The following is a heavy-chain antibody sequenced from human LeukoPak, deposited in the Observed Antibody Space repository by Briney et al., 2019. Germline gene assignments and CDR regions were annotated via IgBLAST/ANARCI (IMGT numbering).Heavy chain of an antibody. Sequence: GGSLRLSCAASGFTFSSYAMSWVRQAPGKGLEWVSAISGSGGSTYYADSVKGRFTISRDNSKNTLYLQMNSLRAEDTAVYYCAKDPYRGSIAASRGAFDIWGQGTMVTVSS. CDR3: AKDPYRGSIAASRGAFDI. D-gene: IGHD6-6*01. CDR1: GFTFSSYA. V-gene: IGHV3-23*01. J-gene: IGHJ3*02. CDR2: ISGSGGST.